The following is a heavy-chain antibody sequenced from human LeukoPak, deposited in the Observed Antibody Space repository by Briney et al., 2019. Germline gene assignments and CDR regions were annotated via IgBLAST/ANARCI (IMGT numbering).Heavy chain of an antibody. D-gene: IGHD3-10*01. CDR2: IRQDGSEK. CDR1: GFTFSSYW. Sequence: PGGSLRLSCAASGFTFSSYWMSWVRQAPGKGLEWVANIRQDGSEKYYVDSVKGRFTISRDNAKNSLYLQMNSLRAEDTAVYYCARGRRGLYFDYWGQGTLVTVSS. CDR3: ARGRRGLYFDY. J-gene: IGHJ4*02. V-gene: IGHV3-7*01.